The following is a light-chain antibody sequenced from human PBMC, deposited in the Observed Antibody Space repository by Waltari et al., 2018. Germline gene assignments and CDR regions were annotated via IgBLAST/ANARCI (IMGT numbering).Light chain of an antibody. V-gene: IGKV3-20*01. J-gene: IGKJ1*01. Sequence: IVLTQSPGTVSLYPGDRATFSCRASQSVSSYLAWSQQKPGQAPRLLIYHASTRATGIPDRFSGSGSGTDFSLTISRLEPEDFAMYYCHQYVESPATFGQGTKVEIK. CDR2: HAS. CDR1: QSVSSY. CDR3: HQYVESPAT.